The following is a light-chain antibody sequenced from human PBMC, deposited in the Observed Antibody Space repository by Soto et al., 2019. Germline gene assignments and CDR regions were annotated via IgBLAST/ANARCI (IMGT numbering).Light chain of an antibody. Sequence: QSVLTQPPSASGTPGQRVTISCSGSSSNIGSSYVYWYQQVPGTAPKLLIYKDNQRPSGVTDRFSGSKSGTSASLAISGLRSEDEADYYCAAWDDSLSAWVFGGGTKVTVL. J-gene: IGLJ3*02. CDR3: AAWDDSLSAWV. V-gene: IGLV1-47*01. CDR1: SSNIGSSY. CDR2: KDN.